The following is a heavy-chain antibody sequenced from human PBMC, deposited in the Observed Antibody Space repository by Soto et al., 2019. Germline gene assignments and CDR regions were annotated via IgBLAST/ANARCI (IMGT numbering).Heavy chain of an antibody. CDR2: IYYSGST. D-gene: IGHD1-26*01. CDR1: GGSISSYY. V-gene: IGHV4-59*01. Sequence: PSETLSLTCTVSGGSISSYYWSWIRQPPGKGLEWIGYIYYSGSTNYNPSLKSRVTISVDTSKNQFSLKLSSVTAADTAVYYCARSARWEGYGMDVWGQGTTVTSP. CDR3: ARSARWEGYGMDV. J-gene: IGHJ6*02.